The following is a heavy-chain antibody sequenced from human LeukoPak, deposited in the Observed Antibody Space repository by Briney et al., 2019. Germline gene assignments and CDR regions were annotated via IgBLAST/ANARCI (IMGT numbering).Heavy chain of an antibody. D-gene: IGHD5-12*01. Sequence: ASVKVPCKASGYTFSSYAISWVRQAPGQGLEWMGRIIPIFGTANYAQKFQGRVTITTDESTSTAYMELSSLRSEDTAVYYCAGSSGYDDMDVWGKGTTVTVSS. CDR2: IIPIFGTA. CDR3: AGSSGYDDMDV. J-gene: IGHJ6*03. V-gene: IGHV1-69*05. CDR1: GYTFSSYA.